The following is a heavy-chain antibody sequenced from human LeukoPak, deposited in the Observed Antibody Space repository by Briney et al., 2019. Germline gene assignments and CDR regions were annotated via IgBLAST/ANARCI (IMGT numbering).Heavy chain of an antibody. J-gene: IGHJ3*02. V-gene: IGHV1-69*01. CDR3: ARDHADDYVWGSYRYPDDAFDI. CDR1: GGTFSSYA. CDR2: IIPIFGTA. D-gene: IGHD3-16*02. Sequence: VASVKVSCKASGGTFSSYAISWVRQAPGQGLEWMGGIIPIFGTANYAQKFQGRVTITADESTGTAYMELSSLRSEDTAVYYCARDHADDYVWGSYRYPDDAFDIWGQGTMVTVSS.